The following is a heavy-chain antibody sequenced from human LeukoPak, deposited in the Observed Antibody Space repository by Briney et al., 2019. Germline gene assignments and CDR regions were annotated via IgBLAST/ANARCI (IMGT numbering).Heavy chain of an antibody. Sequence: GGSLRLSCAASGFTFSSYSMNWVRQAPGKGLEWVSSVSSSSSYIYYADSVKDRFTISRDNAKNSLYLQMNGLRAEDTAVYYWARGSSLVAGFYYGMDVWGKGTTVTVSS. V-gene: IGHV3-21*01. D-gene: IGHD6-19*01. CDR2: VSSSSSYI. CDR1: GFTFSSYS. CDR3: ARGSSLVAGFYYGMDV. J-gene: IGHJ6*04.